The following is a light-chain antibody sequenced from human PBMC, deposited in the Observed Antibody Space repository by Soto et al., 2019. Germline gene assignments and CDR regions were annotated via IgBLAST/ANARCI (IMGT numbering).Light chain of an antibody. CDR2: GAS. CDR3: QQYKQWLVA. V-gene: IGKV3-15*01. CDR1: HSVGSN. J-gene: IGKJ4*01. Sequence: EIVMTQSPAPLSVSPGERATLSCMASHSVGSNLAWYQQNPGQAPRLLIYGASTRATGVPARFSGSGSATQFTLTISNPQSEDFGLYYCQQYKQWLVAFGGGTKVDIK.